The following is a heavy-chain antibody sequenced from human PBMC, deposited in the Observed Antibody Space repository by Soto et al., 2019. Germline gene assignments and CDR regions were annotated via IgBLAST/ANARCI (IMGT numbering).Heavy chain of an antibody. CDR1: GGSISSYF. J-gene: IGHJ6*03. D-gene: IGHD4-17*01. V-gene: IGHV4-59*08. CDR2: ISYSGST. Sequence: QVQLQESGPGLVKPSETLSLTCTVSGGSISSYFWSWIRQPPGKGLEWIGYISYSGSTNYNPSLKGRVTISVDTSKNQFSLRLSSVTAADTAVYYCARHRSDYGDEGGYYYYYMDVWGKGTTVTVSS. CDR3: ARHRSDYGDEGGYYYYYMDV.